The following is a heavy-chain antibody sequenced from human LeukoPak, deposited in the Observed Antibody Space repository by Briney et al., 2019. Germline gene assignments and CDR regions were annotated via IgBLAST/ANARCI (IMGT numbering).Heavy chain of an antibody. Sequence: PGGSLRLSCAASGFTFSSHAMHWVRQAPGKGLEWVAVISYDGSNKYYADSVKGRFTISRDNSKNTLYLQMNSLRAEDTAVYYCARDQPYYYGMDVWGQGTTVTVSS. J-gene: IGHJ6*02. V-gene: IGHV3-30-3*01. CDR2: ISYDGSNK. CDR1: GFTFSSHA. CDR3: ARDQPYYYGMDV.